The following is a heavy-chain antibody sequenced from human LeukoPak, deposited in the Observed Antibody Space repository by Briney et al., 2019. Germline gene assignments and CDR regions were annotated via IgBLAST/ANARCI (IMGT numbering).Heavy chain of an antibody. J-gene: IGHJ5*02. CDR2: IIPIFGTA. D-gene: IGHD3-22*01. Sequence: GASVKVSCKASGGTFSSYAISWVRQAPGQGLEWMGGIIPIFGTANYAQKFQGRVTITADESTSTAYMELSSLRSEDAAVYYCAREGDYYDSSGPKGPWGQGTLVTVSS. V-gene: IGHV1-69*13. CDR3: AREGDYYDSSGPKGP. CDR1: GGTFSSYA.